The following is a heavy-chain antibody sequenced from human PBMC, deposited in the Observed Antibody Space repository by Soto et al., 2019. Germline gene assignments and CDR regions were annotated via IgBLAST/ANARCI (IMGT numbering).Heavy chain of an antibody. D-gene: IGHD3-10*01. Sequence: SETLSLTCAVYGGSFSGYYWSWIRQPPGKGLEWIGEINHSGSTNYNPSLKSRVTISVDTSKNQFSLKLSSVTAADTAVYYCARVRFSNFDYWGQGTLVTVSS. V-gene: IGHV4-34*01. CDR2: INHSGST. CDR3: ARVRFSNFDY. CDR1: GGSFSGYY. J-gene: IGHJ4*02.